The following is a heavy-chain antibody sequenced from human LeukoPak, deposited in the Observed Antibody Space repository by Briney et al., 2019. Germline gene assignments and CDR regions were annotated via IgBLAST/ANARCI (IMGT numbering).Heavy chain of an antibody. CDR2: IIPIFGTA. V-gene: IGHV1-69*01. J-gene: IGHJ3*02. Sequence: ASVKVSCKASGGTFSSYAISWVRQAPGQGLEWMGGIIPIFGTANYAQKFQGRVTITADGSTSTAYMELSSLRSEDTAVYYCARDLPYSYDFWSGAAHAFDIWGQGTMVTVSS. D-gene: IGHD3-3*01. CDR1: GGTFSSYA. CDR3: ARDLPYSYDFWSGAAHAFDI.